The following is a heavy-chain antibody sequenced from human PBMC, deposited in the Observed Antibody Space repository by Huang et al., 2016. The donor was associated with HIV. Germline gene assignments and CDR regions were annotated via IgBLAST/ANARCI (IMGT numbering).Heavy chain of an antibody. Sequence: EVQLVESGGALVQPGGSLKLSCVVSGFDFSKYSMNWVRQAPGKGLEWVSYISVTMSNIYYADSVKGRFTISRDNAKNSVFLQMRSLRAEDTALYYCARTEMEYYYGSSGYYPDYWGQGTQVTVSS. CDR2: ISVTMSNI. V-gene: IGHV3-48*01. J-gene: IGHJ4*02. D-gene: IGHD3-22*01. CDR1: GFDFSKYS. CDR3: ARTEMEYYYGSSGYYPDY.